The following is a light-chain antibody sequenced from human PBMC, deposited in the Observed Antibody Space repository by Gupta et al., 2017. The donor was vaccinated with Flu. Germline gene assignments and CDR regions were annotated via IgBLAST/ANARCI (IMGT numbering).Light chain of an antibody. Sequence: SYVLTQPPSVSVAPGQTAKITCGGNNPERKSVHWYQQKPGQAPVVVVYDDSDGPSGIPERFSGSNSVNTAALTISRVEAADEADYYCQVWDSSSDHWVFGGGTRLTVL. V-gene: IGLV3-21*02. CDR3: QVWDSSSDHWV. CDR2: DDS. J-gene: IGLJ3*02. CDR1: NPERKS.